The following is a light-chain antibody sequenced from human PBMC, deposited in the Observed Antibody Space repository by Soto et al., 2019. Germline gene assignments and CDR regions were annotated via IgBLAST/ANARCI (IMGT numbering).Light chain of an antibody. CDR1: QTISSH. Sequence: DIQMTQSPSSLSASVGERAIITCRASQTISSHLNWYQQQPGNAPHLLVDAASSLQSGVPSRFTGSGSGTDFTLTTSSLQPEDFATYYCQQSYTTPITFGQGTRLEIK. CDR2: AAS. J-gene: IGKJ5*01. CDR3: QQSYTTPIT. V-gene: IGKV1-39*01.